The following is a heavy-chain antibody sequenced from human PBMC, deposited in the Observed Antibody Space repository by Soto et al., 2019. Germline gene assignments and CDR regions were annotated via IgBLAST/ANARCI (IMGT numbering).Heavy chain of an antibody. Sequence: SETLSLTCTVSGGSISSGGYYWSWIRQHPGKGLEWIGYIYYSGSTYYNPSLKSRVTISVDTSKNQFSLKLSSVTAADTAVNYCARAYYDFWSGVDAFDIWGQGTMVTVSS. J-gene: IGHJ3*02. D-gene: IGHD3-3*01. CDR1: GGSISSGGYY. V-gene: IGHV4-31*03. CDR2: IYYSGST. CDR3: ARAYYDFWSGVDAFDI.